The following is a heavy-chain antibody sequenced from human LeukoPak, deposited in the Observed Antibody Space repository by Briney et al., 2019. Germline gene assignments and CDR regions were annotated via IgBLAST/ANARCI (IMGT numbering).Heavy chain of an antibody. Sequence: GGTLRLSCAASGFTFSSYGMSWVRQAPGKGLEWVANIKQDGSEKYYVDSVKGRFTISRDNAKNSLYLQMNSLRAEDTAVYYCARDGGAYFDYWGQGTLVTVSS. V-gene: IGHV3-7*01. CDR2: IKQDGSEK. CDR1: GFTFSSYG. D-gene: IGHD2-21*01. CDR3: ARDGGAYFDY. J-gene: IGHJ4*02.